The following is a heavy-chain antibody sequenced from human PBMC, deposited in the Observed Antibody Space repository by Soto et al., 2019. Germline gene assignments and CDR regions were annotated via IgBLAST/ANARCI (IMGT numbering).Heavy chain of an antibody. V-gene: IGHV3-23*01. CDR2: ISGSGGST. D-gene: IGHD1-20*01. CDR1: VFTCSSYA. Sequence: WWSLRLSCAASVFTCSSYAMSWFRQAPGKGLEWVSAISGSGGSTYYADSVKGRFTISRDNSKNTLYLQMNSLRAEDTAVYYCAKALTGTTDYWGQGTLVTVSS. CDR3: AKALTGTTDY. J-gene: IGHJ4*02.